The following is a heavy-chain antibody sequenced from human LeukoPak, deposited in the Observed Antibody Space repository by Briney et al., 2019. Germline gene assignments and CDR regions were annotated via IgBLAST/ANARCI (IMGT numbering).Heavy chain of an antibody. J-gene: IGHJ1*01. CDR1: GFTFSTHN. CDR2: ISYDGNNE. D-gene: IGHD6-19*01. Sequence: GGSLRLSCAASGFTFSTHNMHWVRQAPGKGPEWVAVISYDGNNEYYADSVKGRFTISRDNSDNALYLQMNSLRVEDTAVYYCARGQSHPTGWYLRGEALQHWGQGTLVTVSS. CDR3: ARGQSHPTGWYLRGEALQH. V-gene: IGHV3-30-3*01.